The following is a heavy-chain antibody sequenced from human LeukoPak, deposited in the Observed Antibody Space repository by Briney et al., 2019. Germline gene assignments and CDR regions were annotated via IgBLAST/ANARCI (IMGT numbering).Heavy chain of an antibody. CDR2: ISSSGSTI. V-gene: IGHV3-11*01. Sequence: GSLRLSCAASGFTFSDYYMSWIRQAPGKGLEWVSYISSSGSTIYYADSVKGRFTISRDNAENPLYLQMNSLRAEDTAVYYCARDVVVVAATSFRAYYGMDVWGQGTTVTVSS. CDR3: ARDVVVVAATSFRAYYGMDV. D-gene: IGHD2-15*01. CDR1: GFTFSDYY. J-gene: IGHJ6*02.